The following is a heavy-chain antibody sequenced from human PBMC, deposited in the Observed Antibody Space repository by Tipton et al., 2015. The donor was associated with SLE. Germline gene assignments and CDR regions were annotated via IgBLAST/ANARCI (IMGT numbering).Heavy chain of an antibody. CDR3: ARGGNWNSVWWFDP. V-gene: IGHV4-34*01. J-gene: IGHJ5*02. D-gene: IGHD1-7*01. CDR1: GGSFSGYY. CDR2: INHSGST. Sequence: TLSLTCAVYGGSFSGYYWSWIRQPPGKGLEWIGEINHSGSTNYNPSLKSRVTISVDTSKNQFSLKLSSVIAADTAVYYCARGGNWNSVWWFDPWGQGTLVTVSS.